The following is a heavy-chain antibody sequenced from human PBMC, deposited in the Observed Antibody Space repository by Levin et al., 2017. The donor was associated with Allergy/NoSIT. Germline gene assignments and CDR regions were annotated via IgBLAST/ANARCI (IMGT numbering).Heavy chain of an antibody. CDR1: GFTFSSYS. Sequence: GGSLRLSCAASGFTFSSYSMNWVRQAPGKGLEFISYIGTSSANIYSADSVRGRFSISRDNAKNSIFLQMNSLRDEDTAVYYCARGYSYFDFWGLGTPVTVSS. CDR2: IGTSSANI. J-gene: IGHJ4*02. CDR3: ARGYSYFDF. V-gene: IGHV3-48*02. D-gene: IGHD1-14*01.